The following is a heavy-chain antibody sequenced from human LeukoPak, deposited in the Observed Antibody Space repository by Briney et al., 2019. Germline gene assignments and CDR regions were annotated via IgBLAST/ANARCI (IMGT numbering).Heavy chain of an antibody. V-gene: IGHV4-39*07. CDR3: ARDIVVVPAAMNYFDY. J-gene: IGHJ4*02. CDR1: GGSISSSSYY. D-gene: IGHD2-2*01. CDR2: IYYSGST. Sequence: SETLSLTCTVSGGSISSSSYYWGWLRQPPGKGLEWIGSIYYSGSTYYNPSLKSRVTISVDTSKNQFSLKLSSVTAADTAVYYCARDIVVVPAAMNYFDYWGQGTLVTVSS.